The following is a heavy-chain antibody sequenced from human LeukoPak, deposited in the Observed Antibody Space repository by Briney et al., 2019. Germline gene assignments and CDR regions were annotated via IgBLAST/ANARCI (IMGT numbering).Heavy chain of an antibody. Sequence: AGGSLRLSCAASGFTFSSYSMNWVRQAPGKGLEWVSSISSSSSYIYYADSVKGRFTISRDNAKNSLYLQMNSLRAEDTAVYYCARDSSGYYESGVGYFDYWGQGTLATVSS. CDR1: GFTFSSYS. D-gene: IGHD3-22*01. CDR3: ARDSSGYYESGVGYFDY. J-gene: IGHJ4*02. V-gene: IGHV3-21*01. CDR2: ISSSSSYI.